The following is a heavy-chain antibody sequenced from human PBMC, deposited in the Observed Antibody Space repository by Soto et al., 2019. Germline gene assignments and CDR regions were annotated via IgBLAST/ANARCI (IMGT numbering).Heavy chain of an antibody. CDR3: GRIPRYSFPTSDPLDN. D-gene: IGHD3-16*02. J-gene: IGHJ4*02. V-gene: IGHV1-69*08. CDR2: VLPILGTI. Sequence: QVHLVQSGAELKQPGSSVTVSCKASGGTFNTYTFSWVRQVPGQGLEWMGSVLPILGTINYPPEFQGRLSISADQSSTTVYMELSSLTSQDTATYYCGRIPRYSFPTSDPLDNWGQGTLVTVSS. CDR1: GGTFNTYT.